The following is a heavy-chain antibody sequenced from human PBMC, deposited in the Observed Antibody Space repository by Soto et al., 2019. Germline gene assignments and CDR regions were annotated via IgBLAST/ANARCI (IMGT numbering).Heavy chain of an antibody. J-gene: IGHJ4*02. Sequence: QVPLVQSGAEVKSPGASVKVSCKASGYNFIAYSMHWVRQAPRLGLEWVGWVAGVNGDTQYSQTFQGRVTLTRDTSASTGYMELTGLTSEDTAVYYCARGIGWSGADIYGIDYFDSWGQGTLGPVPS. D-gene: IGHD1-26*01. CDR3: ARGIGWSGADIYGIDYFDS. V-gene: IGHV1-3*01. CDR1: GYNFIAYS. CDR2: VAGVNGDT.